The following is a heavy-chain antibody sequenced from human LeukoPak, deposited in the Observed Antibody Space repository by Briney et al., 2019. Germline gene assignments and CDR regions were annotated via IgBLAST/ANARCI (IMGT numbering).Heavy chain of an antibody. V-gene: IGHV3-23*01. Sequence: GSLRLSCAASGFTFSNYAMTWVRQAPGKGLEWVSAISGSGGVTYYADSVKGRFTISRDNSKSTLYLQMSSLRAEDTAIYYCAKDQGSSGWSHYYGMDVWGQGTTVTVSS. CDR2: ISGSGGVT. J-gene: IGHJ6*02. CDR1: GFTFSNYA. D-gene: IGHD6-19*01. CDR3: AKDQGSSGWSHYYGMDV.